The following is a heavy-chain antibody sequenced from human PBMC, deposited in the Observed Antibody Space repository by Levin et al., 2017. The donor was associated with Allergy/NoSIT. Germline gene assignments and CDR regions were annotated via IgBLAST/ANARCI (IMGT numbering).Heavy chain of an antibody. CDR1: GGSFRGSY. CDR2: INHSGST. Sequence: HSQTLSLTCAVYGGSFRGSYWSWIRQPPGKGLEWIGEINHSGSTNYNPSLKSRVTISVDTSKNQFSLKLSSVTAADTAVYYCAREYYGSGSYYNDDFDYWGQGTLVTVSS. J-gene: IGHJ4*02. CDR3: AREYYGSGSYYNDDFDY. V-gene: IGHV4-34*01. D-gene: IGHD3-10*01.